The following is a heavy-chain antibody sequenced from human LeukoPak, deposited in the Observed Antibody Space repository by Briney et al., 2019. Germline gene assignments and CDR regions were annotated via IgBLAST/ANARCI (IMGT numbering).Heavy chain of an antibody. CDR2: IYTSGST. CDR3: ARDAVVIDAFDI. Sequence: KSSETLSLTCTVSGGSISSGNYYWRWIRQPAGKGLEWIGRIYTSGSTTYNHSLKTRITISVDTTKNTFSLNLSSVTAADSAYYYCARDAVVIDAFDIWGQGTMVTVSS. CDR1: GGSISSGNYY. D-gene: IGHD3-22*01. V-gene: IGHV4-61*02. J-gene: IGHJ3*02.